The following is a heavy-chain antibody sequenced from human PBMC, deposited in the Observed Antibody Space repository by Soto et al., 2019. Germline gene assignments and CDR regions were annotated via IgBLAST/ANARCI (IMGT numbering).Heavy chain of an antibody. CDR3: ARLALRFHGAFDI. CDR2: INHSGST. Sequence: QVQLQQWGAGLLKPSETLSLTCAVYGGSFSCYYWSWIRQPPGKGLEWIGEINHSGSTNYNPSLKSRVTISVDTSKNQFSLKLSSVTAADTAVYYCARLALRFHGAFDIWGQGTMVTVSS. J-gene: IGHJ3*02. CDR1: GGSFSCYY. D-gene: IGHD3-3*01. V-gene: IGHV4-34*01.